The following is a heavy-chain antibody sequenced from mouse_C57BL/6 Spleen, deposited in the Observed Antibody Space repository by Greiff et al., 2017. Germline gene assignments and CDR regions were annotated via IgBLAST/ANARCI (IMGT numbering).Heavy chain of an antibody. CDR1: GYTFTDYE. J-gene: IGHJ2*01. CDR3: TRRGNRRFDY. D-gene: IGHD2-1*01. Sequence: VKLVESGAELVRPGASVTLSCKASGYTFTDYEMHWVKQTPVHGLEWIGAIDPETGGTAYNQKFKGKAILTADKSSSTAYMELSSLTSEDSAVYYCTRRGNRRFDYWGQGTTLTVSS. V-gene: IGHV1-15*01. CDR2: IDPETGGT.